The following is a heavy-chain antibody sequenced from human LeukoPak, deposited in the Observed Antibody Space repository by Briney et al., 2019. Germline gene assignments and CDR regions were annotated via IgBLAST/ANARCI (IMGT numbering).Heavy chain of an antibody. CDR1: GFTFSSYE. Sequence: GGSLRLSCVASGFTFSSYEMNWVRQAPGKGLEWVSYISSSGSTIYYADSVKGRFTISRDNAKNSLYLQMNSLRAEDTAVYYCARGAATVPVVVVAATPSLAGGYWGQGTLVTVSS. CDR2: ISSSGSTI. CDR3: ARGAATVPVVVVAATPSLAGGY. V-gene: IGHV3-48*03. D-gene: IGHD2-15*01. J-gene: IGHJ4*02.